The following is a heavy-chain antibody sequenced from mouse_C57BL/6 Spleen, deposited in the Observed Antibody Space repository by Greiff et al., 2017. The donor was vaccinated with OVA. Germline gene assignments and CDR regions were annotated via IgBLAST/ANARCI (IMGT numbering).Heavy chain of an antibody. J-gene: IGHJ3*01. CDR2: ISSGSSTI. Sequence: EVKLMESGGGLVKPGGSLKLSCAASGFTFSDYGMHWVRQAPEKGLEWVAYISSGSSTIYYADTVKGRFTISRDNANHTLFLQMTSLRSEDTAMYYCARPLNYYGSSYLFAYWGQGTLVTVSA. CDR3: ARPLNYYGSSYLFAY. CDR1: GFTFSDYG. D-gene: IGHD1-1*01. V-gene: IGHV5-17*01.